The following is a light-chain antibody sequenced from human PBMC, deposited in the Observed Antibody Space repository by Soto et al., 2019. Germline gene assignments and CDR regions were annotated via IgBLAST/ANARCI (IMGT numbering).Light chain of an antibody. CDR1: SSDVGAYNY. Sequence: QSALTQPRSVSGSPGQSVTISCTGTSSDVGAYNYVSWYQHHPGKAPKVMIYDDSERPSGVPDRFSGSKSDNKASLTISGLQAEDEADYYCCSYAGSYSWVFGGGTKLTVL. CDR3: CSYAGSYSWV. V-gene: IGLV2-11*01. J-gene: IGLJ3*02. CDR2: DDS.